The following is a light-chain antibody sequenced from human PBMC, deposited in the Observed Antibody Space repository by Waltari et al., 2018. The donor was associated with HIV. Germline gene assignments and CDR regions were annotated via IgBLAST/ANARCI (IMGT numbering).Light chain of an antibody. CDR1: SSSIGSGY. J-gene: IGLJ3*02. Sequence: QSVLTQPPSVSGAPGQRVTVSCSGSSSSIGSGYVCWYQQLPGASPKLVIYRNDQRPSGVPDRFSGSKSGTSASLAISGLRSEDEAVYYCGAWNGSPSGPVFGGGTKLTVL. CDR3: GAWNGSPSGPV. V-gene: IGLV1-47*01. CDR2: RND.